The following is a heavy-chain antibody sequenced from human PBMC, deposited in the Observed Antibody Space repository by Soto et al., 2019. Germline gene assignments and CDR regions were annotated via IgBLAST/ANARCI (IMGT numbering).Heavy chain of an antibody. J-gene: IGHJ3*02. V-gene: IGHV2-5*01. CDR2: IYWNDDK. D-gene: IGHD3-9*01. CDR1: GFSLATSAVG. CDR3: AHCQHYDIFTLFPSNAFDI. Sequence: SGPPLVNPTQTLTLTCTFSGFSLATSAVGVGWIRQPPGKALEWLALIYWNDDKRYSPSLKNRLTITKDTSKNQVVLTMTNVDPVDKGTYYCAHCQHYDIFTLFPSNAFDIWGQGTMVTVSS.